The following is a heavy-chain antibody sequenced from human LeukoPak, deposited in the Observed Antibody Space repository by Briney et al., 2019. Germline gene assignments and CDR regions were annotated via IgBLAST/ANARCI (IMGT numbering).Heavy chain of an antibody. J-gene: IGHJ4*02. Sequence: GGSLRLSCLTSGFKFDGYTMSWVRQAPGKGLEWIGFIRDKAYGGTTEYASSVKGRFTMSRDDSKSIAYLQINSLKIEDTAVYYCTTYYYDHRGYIDRDYWGQGTLVTVSS. CDR2: IRDKAYGGTT. D-gene: IGHD3-22*01. V-gene: IGHV3-49*04. CDR1: GFKFDGYT. CDR3: TTYYYDHRGYIDRDY.